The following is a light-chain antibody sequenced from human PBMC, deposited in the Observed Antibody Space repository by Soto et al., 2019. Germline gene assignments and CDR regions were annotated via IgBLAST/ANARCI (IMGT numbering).Light chain of an antibody. CDR1: SSDVGGYKY. V-gene: IGLV2-8*01. Sequence: QSALTQPPSASGAPGQSVTISCTGTSSDVGGYKYVSWYQQHPGKAPKLMIFEVNERPSGVPDRFSGSKSGNTASLTVSGLQAEYEADYYCSSYAGINNLGVFGTGTKVTVL. CDR3: SSYAGINNLGV. J-gene: IGLJ1*01. CDR2: EVN.